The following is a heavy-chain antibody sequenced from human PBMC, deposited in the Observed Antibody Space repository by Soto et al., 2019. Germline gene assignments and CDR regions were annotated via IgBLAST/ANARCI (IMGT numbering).Heavy chain of an antibody. CDR1: GGSFSGYY. D-gene: IGHD3-3*01. CDR2: INHSGST. CDR3: ARGQKYDFWSGYFFFGWFDP. J-gene: IGHJ5*02. Sequence: PSETLSLTCAVYGGSFSGYYWSWIRQPPGKGLEWIGEINHSGSTNYNPSLKSRVTISVDTSENQFSLKLSSVTAADTAVYYCARGQKYDFWSGYFFFGWFDPWGQGTLVTVSS. V-gene: IGHV4-34*01.